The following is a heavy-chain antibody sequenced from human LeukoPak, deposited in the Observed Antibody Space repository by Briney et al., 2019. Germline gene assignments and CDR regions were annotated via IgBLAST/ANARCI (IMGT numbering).Heavy chain of an antibody. D-gene: IGHD5-18*01. Sequence: GGSLRLSCAASGFTFSSYDMHWVRHATGKGLELVSAIGTAGDTYYPGSVKGRFTISRENAKNSMYLQMNSLRAGDTAVYYCARGLWEAGHAFDIWGQGTMVTVCS. CDR3: ARGLWEAGHAFDI. CDR2: IGTAGDT. V-gene: IGHV3-13*01. J-gene: IGHJ3*02. CDR1: GFTFSSYD.